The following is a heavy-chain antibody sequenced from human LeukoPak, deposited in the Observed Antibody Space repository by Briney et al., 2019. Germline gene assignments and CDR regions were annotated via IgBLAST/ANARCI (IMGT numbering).Heavy chain of an antibody. D-gene: IGHD2-15*01. CDR1: GFTVSHNY. CDR2: VYSGGST. CDR3: ARGALDAATPFNS. V-gene: IGHV3-66*01. Sequence: GGSLRLSCAASGFTVSHNYMSWVRQAPGKGLEWVSVVYSGGSTYYADSVKGRLTISRDNSKNTVYLQMNSLRAEDTAVYYCARGALDAATPFNSWGQGTLVTVSS. J-gene: IGHJ5*01.